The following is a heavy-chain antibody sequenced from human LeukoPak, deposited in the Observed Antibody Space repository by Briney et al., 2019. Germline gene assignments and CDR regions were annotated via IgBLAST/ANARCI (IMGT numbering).Heavy chain of an antibody. V-gene: IGHV1-8*01. CDR3: ARGMWYCSSTSCYDWFDR. J-gene: IGHJ5*02. CDR1: GYTFTSYD. Sequence: ASVKVSCKASGYTFTSYDINWVRQATGQGLEWMGWMNPNSGNTGYAQKFQGRVTMTRNTSISTAYMELSSLRSEDTAVYYCARGMWYCSSTSCYDWFDRWGQGTLVTVSS. CDR2: MNPNSGNT. D-gene: IGHD2-2*01.